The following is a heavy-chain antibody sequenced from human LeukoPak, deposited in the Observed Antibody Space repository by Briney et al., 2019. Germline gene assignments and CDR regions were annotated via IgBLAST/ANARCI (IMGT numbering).Heavy chain of an antibody. CDR1: GLTFSRYE. Sequence: GGSLRPSCAASGLTFSRYELNWVRQAPGKGLEWVSYISSSAGTTYYADSVKGRFTISRDNAKNSLYLQMNSLRAEDTAVYYCATDRAGGYGGYYFDYWGQGTLVTVSS. CDR2: ISSSAGTT. V-gene: IGHV3-48*03. D-gene: IGHD6-25*01. CDR3: ATDRAGGYGGYYFDY. J-gene: IGHJ4*02.